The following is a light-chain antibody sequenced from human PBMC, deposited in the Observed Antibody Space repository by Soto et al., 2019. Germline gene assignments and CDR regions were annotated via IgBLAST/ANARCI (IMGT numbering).Light chain of an antibody. CDR1: QSLLHTNGYNY. V-gene: IGKV2-28*01. Sequence: DIVLTQSPRSLPVIPGEPASISCRSSQSLLHTNGYNYLDWYLQRPGHSPQLLIYLGSNRAAGIPDRFSGSGSGTDFTLTITRLEPEDSAVYFCQQYTGPPTTFGQGTRLEIK. J-gene: IGKJ5*01. CDR2: LGS. CDR3: QQYTGPPTT.